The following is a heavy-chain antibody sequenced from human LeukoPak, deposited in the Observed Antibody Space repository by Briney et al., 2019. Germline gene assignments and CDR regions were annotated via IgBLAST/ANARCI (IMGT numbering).Heavy chain of an antibody. CDR1: GGSFSGYY. J-gene: IGHJ5*02. CDR3: ARGAGITRRVHWFAP. Sequence: SETLSLTCAVYGGSFSGYYWSWIRQPPGKGLEWIGEINHSGSTNYNPSLKSRVTISVDTSKNQFSLKLSSVTAADTAVYYCARGAGITRRVHWFAPWGQGTLVTVSS. D-gene: IGHD1-20*01. V-gene: IGHV4-34*01. CDR2: INHSGST.